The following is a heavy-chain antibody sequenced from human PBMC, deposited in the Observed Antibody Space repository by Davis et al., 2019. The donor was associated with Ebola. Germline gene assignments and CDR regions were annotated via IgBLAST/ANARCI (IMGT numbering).Heavy chain of an antibody. D-gene: IGHD2-8*02. CDR2: INPNSGGT. J-gene: IGHJ4*02. CDR1: GYTFTGYY. CDR3: ARVPLSDHGYWVVYFDY. V-gene: IGHV1-2*06. Sequence: ASVKVSCKASGYTFTGYYMHWVRQAPGQGLEWMGRINPNSGGTNYAQKFQGRVTMTRDTSISTAYMELSRLRSDDTAVYYCARVPLSDHGYWVVYFDYWGQGTLVTVSS.